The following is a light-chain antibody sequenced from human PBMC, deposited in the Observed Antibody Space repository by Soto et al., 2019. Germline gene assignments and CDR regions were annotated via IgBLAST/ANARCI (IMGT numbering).Light chain of an antibody. CDR2: DAS. J-gene: IGKJ1*01. Sequence: EIVMTQSPVTLSVSPGERATLSCRAGQSVSSNYLAWYQQKPGQAPRLLMYDASSRATGIPDRFSGSGSGTDFTLTISRLEPEDFAVYYCQQYSSSRTFGQGTKVDI. CDR3: QQYSSSRT. V-gene: IGKV3-20*01. CDR1: QSVSSNY.